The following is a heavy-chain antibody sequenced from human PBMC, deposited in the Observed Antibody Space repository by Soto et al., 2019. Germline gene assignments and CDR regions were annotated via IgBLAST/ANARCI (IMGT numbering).Heavy chain of an antibody. CDR2: IYYSGST. V-gene: IGHV4-59*01. J-gene: IGHJ4*02. CDR1: GGSISSYY. D-gene: IGHD5-12*01. Sequence: SETLSLTCTVSGGSISSYYWRWIRQPPGKGLEWIGYIYYSGSTNYNPSLKSRVTISVDTSKNQFSLKLSSVTAADTAVYYCAGVGRGVVSKNFDYWGQGTLVTVSS. CDR3: AGVGRGVVSKNFDY.